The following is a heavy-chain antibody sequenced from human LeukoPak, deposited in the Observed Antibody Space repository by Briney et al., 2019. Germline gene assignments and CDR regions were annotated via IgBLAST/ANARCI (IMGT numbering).Heavy chain of an antibody. D-gene: IGHD1-26*01. CDR3: AKAPRSSGASENNWFDP. J-gene: IGHJ5*02. Sequence: GGSLRLSGAASGFTFSSSAMSWVRQGPGKGLEWVSAISNNGGYTYYADSVQGRFTISRDNSKSTLCLQLNSLRAGDTAVYYCAKAPRSSGASENNWFDPWGQGTLVTVSS. CDR1: GFTFSSSA. CDR2: ISNNGGYT. V-gene: IGHV3-23*01.